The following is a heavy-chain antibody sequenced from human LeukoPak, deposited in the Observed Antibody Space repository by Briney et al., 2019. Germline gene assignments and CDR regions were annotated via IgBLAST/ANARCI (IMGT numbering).Heavy chain of an antibody. CDR3: AREGADSSGYSDAFDI. CDR1: GGSISSYY. Sequence: SETLSLTCTVSGGSISSYYWSWIRQPAGKGLEWIGRIYTSGSTNYNPSLKSRVTISVDTSKNQFSLKLSSVTAADTAVYYCAREGADSSGYSDAFDIWGQGTMVTVSS. V-gene: IGHV4-4*07. J-gene: IGHJ3*02. CDR2: IYTSGST. D-gene: IGHD3-22*01.